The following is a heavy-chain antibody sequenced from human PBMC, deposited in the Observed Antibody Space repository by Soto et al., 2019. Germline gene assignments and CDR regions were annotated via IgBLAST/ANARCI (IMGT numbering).Heavy chain of an antibody. Sequence: ASLKLSCKSSGYPFTSYAIHWVRQAPGQRLEWMGWINAGNGNTKYSQKFQGRVTITRDTSASTAYMELSSLRSEDTAVYYCARVIGDVFRGYFDLWGRGTLVTVSS. J-gene: IGHJ2*01. V-gene: IGHV1-3*01. CDR3: ARVIGDVFRGYFDL. CDR1: GYPFTSYA. CDR2: INAGNGNT. D-gene: IGHD3-16*01.